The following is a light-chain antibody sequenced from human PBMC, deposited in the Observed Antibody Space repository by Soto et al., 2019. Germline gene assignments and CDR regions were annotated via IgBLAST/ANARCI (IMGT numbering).Light chain of an antibody. CDR2: DAS. J-gene: IGKJ1*01. CDR1: QSVTNSY. V-gene: IGKV3-20*01. Sequence: ESVLSQSLGTLSLPPEERVPLSCSASQSVTNSYLAWYQQKPGQAPRLLIYDASTRATGIPDRFSGSGSGTDFTLTISRLEPEDFAVYYCQHYGSSPRPFGQGAKVAIK. CDR3: QHYGSSPRP.